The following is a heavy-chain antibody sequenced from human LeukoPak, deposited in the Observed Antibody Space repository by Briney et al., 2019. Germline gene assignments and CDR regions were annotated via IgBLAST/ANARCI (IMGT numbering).Heavy chain of an antibody. Sequence: GGSVRLSCAASGFTFTHQAMNWVRQAPGKGLEWVSSLSGNGVGTYYADSVKGRFTISRDNSKNTLYLQMNSLRAEDTAVYYCTKFSPYGDVGYWGQGTLVTISS. CDR2: LSGNGVGT. CDR1: GFTFTHQA. D-gene: IGHD4-17*01. V-gene: IGHV3-23*01. J-gene: IGHJ4*02. CDR3: TKFSPYGDVGY.